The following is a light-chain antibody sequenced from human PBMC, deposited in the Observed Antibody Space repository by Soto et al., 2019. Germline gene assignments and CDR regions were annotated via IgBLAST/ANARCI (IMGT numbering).Light chain of an antibody. V-gene: IGLV2-14*03. CDR3: RSYTSSSTLVV. CDR2: DVS. Sequence: QSALTQPASVSGSPGQSITISCTGTSSDVGGYNYVSWYQQHPGKAPKVMIYDVSYRPSGVSNRFSASKSGNTASLTISGLQVEDVADYYCRSYTSSSTLVVFGGGTKLTVL. J-gene: IGLJ2*01. CDR1: SSDVGGYNY.